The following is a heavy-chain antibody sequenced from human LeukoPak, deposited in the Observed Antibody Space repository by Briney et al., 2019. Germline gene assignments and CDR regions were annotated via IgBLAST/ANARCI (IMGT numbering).Heavy chain of an antibody. Sequence: GGSLRLFCAVSGINFSNYGMHWARPPPAKGLEWVAVISDDGGNLHYADSVKGRFTISRDNSKNTLILHMNSLRAEDTAVYYCGKGPGYSVYDNLPHHWGQGTLVTVSS. V-gene: IGHV3-30*18. CDR1: GINFSNYG. CDR3: GKGPGYSVYDNLPHH. D-gene: IGHD5/OR15-5a*01. CDR2: ISDDGGNL. J-gene: IGHJ5*02.